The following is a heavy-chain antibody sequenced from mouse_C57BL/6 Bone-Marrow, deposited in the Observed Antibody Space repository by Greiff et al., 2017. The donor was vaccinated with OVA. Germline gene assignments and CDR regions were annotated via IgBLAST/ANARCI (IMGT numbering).Heavy chain of an antibody. CDR1: GYTFTSYW. J-gene: IGHJ3*01. V-gene: IGHV1-69*01. CDR3: AIYLNWSWFAY. D-gene: IGHD4-1*02. CDR2: IDPSDSYT. Sequence: QVQLQQPGAELVMPGASVKLSCKASGYTFTSYWMHWVKQRPGQGLEWIGEIDPSDSYTNYNQKFKGKATLTVDKSSSTAYMQLSSLTSEDSAVYYCAIYLNWSWFAYWGQGTLVTVSA.